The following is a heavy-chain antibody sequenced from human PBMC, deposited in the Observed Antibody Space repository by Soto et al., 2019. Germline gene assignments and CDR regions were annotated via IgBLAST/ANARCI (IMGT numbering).Heavy chain of an antibody. CDR3: ARCMKVPATAFGAFEI. CDR1: GGSFSGYY. J-gene: IGHJ3*02. D-gene: IGHD2-2*01. CDR2: INHSGST. V-gene: IGHV4-34*01. Sequence: SETLSLTCAVYGGSFSGYYWSWIRQPPGKGLEWIGEINHSGSTNYNPSLKSRVTISVDTSKNQFSLKLSSVTAADTAVYYCARCMKVPATAFGAFEIWGQGTMVTVSS.